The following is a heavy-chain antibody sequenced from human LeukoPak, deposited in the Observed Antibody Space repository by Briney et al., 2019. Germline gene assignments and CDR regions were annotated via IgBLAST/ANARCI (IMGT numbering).Heavy chain of an antibody. J-gene: IGHJ3*02. Sequence: GESLKISCKGSGYPFSNYWIAWVRQMPGKGLEWMGIIYPGDSDTKYSPSFQGQVTIAADKSISIAYLKWSSLKVSDTAMYYCAANYYDSSSYAFDIWGQGTMLTVSS. CDR1: GYPFSNYW. CDR2: IYPGDSDT. CDR3: AANYYDSSSYAFDI. D-gene: IGHD3-22*01. V-gene: IGHV5-51*01.